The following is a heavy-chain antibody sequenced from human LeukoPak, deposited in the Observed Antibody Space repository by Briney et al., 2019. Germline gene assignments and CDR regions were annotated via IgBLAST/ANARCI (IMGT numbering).Heavy chain of an antibody. Sequence: SETLSLTCTVSGGSISSSSYYWGWIRQPPGKGLEWIGSIYYSGSTFYNPSLKSRVTISIDTSNNQFSLKLSSVTAADTAVYYRARDGGYFDLWGRGTLVTVSS. CDR3: ARDGGYFDL. CDR2: IYYSGST. D-gene: IGHD2-15*01. J-gene: IGHJ2*01. V-gene: IGHV4-39*07. CDR1: GGSISSSSYY.